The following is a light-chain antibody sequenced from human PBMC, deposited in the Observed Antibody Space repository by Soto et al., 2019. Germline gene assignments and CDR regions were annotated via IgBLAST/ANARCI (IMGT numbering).Light chain of an antibody. V-gene: IGLV2-14*01. J-gene: IGLJ1*01. CDR1: SSDVGGYNY. Sequence: QSALTQPASVSGSPGQSITISCTGTSSDVGGYNYVSWYQQHPGKAPKLMIYDVSNRPSGVSNRFSGSKSGNTASLTISGLKAEDEANYYATPYTGTRPNVFGTGTRLPS. CDR2: DVS. CDR3: TPYTGTRPNV.